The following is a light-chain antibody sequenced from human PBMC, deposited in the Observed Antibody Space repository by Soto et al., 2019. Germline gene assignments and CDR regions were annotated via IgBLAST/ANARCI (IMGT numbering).Light chain of an antibody. CDR3: QQYNNWWT. Sequence: RVMTQSPDTLSVSPGERATLSCRASETVRSNLAWYQQKPGQAPRLLIYDASTRATGIQARFIGNGSGTEFTLTIRSLQSEDFAVYYCQQYNNWWTFGQGTKVDIK. CDR2: DAS. J-gene: IGKJ1*01. CDR1: ETVRSN. V-gene: IGKV3-15*01.